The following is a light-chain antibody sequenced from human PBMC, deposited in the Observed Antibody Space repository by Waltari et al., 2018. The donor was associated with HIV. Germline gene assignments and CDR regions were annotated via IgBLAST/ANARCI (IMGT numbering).Light chain of an antibody. CDR2: TNS. V-gene: IGLV1-40*01. CDR1: SSNIGAGYD. J-gene: IGLJ3*02. CDR3: QSYDSSLSSSV. Sequence: QSVLTQPPSVSGAPGQRVTIPCAGSSSNIGAGYDVHWYHQLPGTAPKLLIHTNSNRPSGVPDRFSSSKSGTLASLAITGLQAEDEADYYCQSYDSSLSSSVFGGGTKLTVL.